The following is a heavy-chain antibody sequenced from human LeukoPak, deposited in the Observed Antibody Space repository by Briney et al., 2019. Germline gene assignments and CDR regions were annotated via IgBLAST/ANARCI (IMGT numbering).Heavy chain of an antibody. CDR1: GFTFSSYG. J-gene: IGHJ4*02. Sequence: GGSLRLSCAASGFTFSSYGMHWVRQAPGKGLEWVAVIWYDGSNKYYADSVKGRFTISRDNSKNTLYLQMNSLRAEDTAVYYCARIDLLYGSGSPNETPNKGANDYWGQGTLVTVSS. CDR3: ARIDLLYGSGSPNETPNKGANDY. D-gene: IGHD3-10*01. CDR2: IWYDGSNK. V-gene: IGHV3-33*01.